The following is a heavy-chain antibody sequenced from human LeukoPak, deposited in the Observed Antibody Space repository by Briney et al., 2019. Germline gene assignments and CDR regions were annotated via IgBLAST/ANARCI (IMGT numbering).Heavy chain of an antibody. Sequence: ASVKVSCKASGYTFTNYGITWVRQAPGQGLEWMGWVSPYNGNTNYAQKFQGRVTMTTDTSTTTAYMELRDLRSDDTALYYCATEGGWQPTDYGDHVCCGQGSQVTDSS. CDR2: VSPYNGNT. CDR1: GYTFTNYG. V-gene: IGHV1-18*01. D-gene: IGHD4-17*01. J-gene: IGHJ4*02. CDR3: ATEGGWQPTDYGDHVC.